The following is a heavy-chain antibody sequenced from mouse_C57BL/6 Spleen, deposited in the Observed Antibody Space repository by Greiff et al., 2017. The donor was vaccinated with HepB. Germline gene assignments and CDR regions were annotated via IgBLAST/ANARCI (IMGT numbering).Heavy chain of an antibody. CDR2: ISYDGSN. J-gene: IGHJ3*01. CDR1: GYSITSGYY. D-gene: IGHD1-1*01. V-gene: IGHV3-6*01. Sequence: EVKLMESGPGLVKPSQSLSLTCSVTGYSITSGYYWNWIRQFPGNKLEWMGYISYDGSNNYNPSLKNRISITRDTSKNQFFLKLNSVTTEDTATYYCASLYYYGSSSVAYWGQGTLVTVSA. CDR3: ASLYYYGSSSVAY.